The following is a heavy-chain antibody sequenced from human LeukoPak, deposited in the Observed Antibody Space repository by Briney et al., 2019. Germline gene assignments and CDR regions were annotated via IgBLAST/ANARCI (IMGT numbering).Heavy chain of an antibody. CDR2: ISGSGGST. V-gene: IGHV3-23*01. D-gene: IGHD3-10*01. CDR1: GFTFSSYA. Sequence: GGSLRLSCAASGFTFSSYAMSWVRQAPGKGLEWVSAISGSGGSTYYADSVKGRFTIPRDNSKNTLYLQMNSLRAEDTAVYYCAKDNWVGEFPSWGQGTLVTVSS. J-gene: IGHJ4*02. CDR3: AKDNWVGEFPS.